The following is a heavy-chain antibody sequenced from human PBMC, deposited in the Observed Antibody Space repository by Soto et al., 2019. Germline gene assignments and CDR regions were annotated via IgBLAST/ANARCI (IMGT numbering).Heavy chain of an antibody. Sequence: ASVKVSCKASGYTFTSYGISWVRQAPGQGLEWMGWISAYNGNTNYARKLQGRVTMTTDTSTSTAYMELRSLRSDDTAVYYCARDVGYCSSTSCYFDYWGQGTLVTVSS. CDR3: ARDVGYCSSTSCYFDY. CDR2: ISAYNGNT. J-gene: IGHJ4*02. D-gene: IGHD2-2*03. CDR1: GYTFTSYG. V-gene: IGHV1-18*01.